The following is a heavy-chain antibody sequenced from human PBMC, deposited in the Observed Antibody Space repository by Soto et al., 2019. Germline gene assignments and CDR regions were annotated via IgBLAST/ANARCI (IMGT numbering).Heavy chain of an antibody. CDR1: GYTFTSYG. V-gene: IGHV1-18*01. J-gene: IGHJ5*02. CDR3: ARVADILAGPGDFDP. D-gene: IGHD2-21*02. CDR2: ISAYNGNT. Sequence: ASVKVSCKASGYTFTSYGISWVRQAPGQGLEWMGWISAYNGNTNYAQKLQGRVTMTTDTSTSTAYMELRSLRSDDTAVYYCARVADILAGPGDFDPWGQGNLVTVSS.